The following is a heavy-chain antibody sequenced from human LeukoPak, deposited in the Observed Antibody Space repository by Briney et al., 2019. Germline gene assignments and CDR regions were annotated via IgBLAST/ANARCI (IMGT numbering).Heavy chain of an antibody. D-gene: IGHD1-26*01. CDR2: IRYDGSNK. Sequence: GGSLRLSCAASGFTFSTFAMIWVRQAPGKGLEWVAFIRYDGSNKYYADSVRGRFTISRDNSKNTLYLQMNSLRAEDTAVYYCARDKIVGATLFDYWGQGTLVTVSS. CDR1: GFTFSTFA. CDR3: ARDKIVGATLFDY. V-gene: IGHV3-30*02. J-gene: IGHJ4*02.